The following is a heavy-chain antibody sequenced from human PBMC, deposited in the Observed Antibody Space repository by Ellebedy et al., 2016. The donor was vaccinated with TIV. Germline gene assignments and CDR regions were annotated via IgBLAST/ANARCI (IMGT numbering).Heavy chain of an antibody. CDR2: INPNSRGT. CDR1: GYTFTGYY. CDR3: ASRYDSDSAGYSWSDPFDL. V-gene: IGHV1-2*02. D-gene: IGHD3-22*01. J-gene: IGHJ3*01. Sequence: AASVKVSCKASGYTFTGYYMHWVRQAPGQGLEWMGWINPNSRGTDYAQNFQGRVTMTGDTSINTSYMELSGLRSDDTAVYYCASRYDSDSAGYSWSDPFDLWGQGTMVTVST.